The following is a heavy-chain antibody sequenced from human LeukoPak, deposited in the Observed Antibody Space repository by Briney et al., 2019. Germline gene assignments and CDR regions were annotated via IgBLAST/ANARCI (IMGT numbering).Heavy chain of an antibody. J-gene: IGHJ4*02. Sequence: ASVKVSCKASGYTFTSYGISWVRQAPGQGLEWMGWISGYNGNTNYAEKLQGRVTMTTDTSTSTAYMELRSLRSDDTAVYYCATCSGGSCYSNFDYWGQGTLVTVSS. CDR1: GYTFTSYG. V-gene: IGHV1-18*01. D-gene: IGHD2-15*01. CDR3: ATCSGGSCYSNFDY. CDR2: ISGYNGNT.